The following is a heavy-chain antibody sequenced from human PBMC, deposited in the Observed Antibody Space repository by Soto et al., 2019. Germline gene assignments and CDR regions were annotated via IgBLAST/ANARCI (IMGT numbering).Heavy chain of an antibody. V-gene: IGHV3-23*01. CDR3: AKLNYDILTGYTDV. CDR2: ISGSGGST. D-gene: IGHD3-9*01. J-gene: IGHJ6*02. Sequence: GWSLRLSFSASGFTFISYAMSWVRQSPGKGLEWVSGISGSGGSTYYADSVKGRFTISRDNSKNTLYLQMNSLRAEDTAVYYCAKLNYDILTGYTDVWGQGTTVTVSS. CDR1: GFTFISYA.